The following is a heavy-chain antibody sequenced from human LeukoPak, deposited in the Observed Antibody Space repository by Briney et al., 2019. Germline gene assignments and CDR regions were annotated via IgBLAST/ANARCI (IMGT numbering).Heavy chain of an antibody. CDR2: ISGSGGST. CDR3: AKGGLKYDYVWGSYRLNWFDP. V-gene: IGHV3-23*01. Sequence: PGASLRLSCAASGFTFSSYAMSWVRQAPGNGLEWVSAISGSGGSTYYADSVRGRFTISRDNSKNTLYLQMNSLRAEDTAVYYCAKGGLKYDYVWGSYRLNWFDPRGQGTLVTVSS. J-gene: IGHJ5*02. D-gene: IGHD3-16*02. CDR1: GFTFSSYA.